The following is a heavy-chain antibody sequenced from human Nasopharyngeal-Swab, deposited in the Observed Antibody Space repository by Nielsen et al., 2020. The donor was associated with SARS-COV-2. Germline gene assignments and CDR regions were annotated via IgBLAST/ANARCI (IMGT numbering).Heavy chain of an antibody. V-gene: IGHV4-39*01. Sequence: SETLSLTCTASGASISNSDYYWAWIRQPPGKGLEWFGSIEYSGNSYSSPSLQSRVIISVDASKNQFSLRLTSVTAADTAVYFCARSSRPYFDPWGPGTLVSVSS. D-gene: IGHD2-2*01. CDR3: ARSSRPYFDP. CDR1: GASISNSDYY. J-gene: IGHJ5*02. CDR2: IEYSGNS.